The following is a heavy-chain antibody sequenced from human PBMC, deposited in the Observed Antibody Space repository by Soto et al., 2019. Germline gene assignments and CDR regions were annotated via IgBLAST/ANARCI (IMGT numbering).Heavy chain of an antibody. J-gene: IGHJ4*02. CDR1: GGSISSNY. Sequence: SETLSLTCSVSGGSISSNYWSWIRQPPGKGLEWIGYIYHSGSTNYNPSLKSRVTISVDTSKNQFSLKLSSVTAADTAVYYCEREGSSYYFDYWGQGTLVTVSS. CDR2: IYHSGST. CDR3: EREGSSYYFDY. D-gene: IGHD6-6*01. V-gene: IGHV4-59*01.